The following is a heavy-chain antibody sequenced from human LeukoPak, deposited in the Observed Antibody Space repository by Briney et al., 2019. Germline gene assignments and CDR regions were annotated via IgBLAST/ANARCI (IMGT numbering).Heavy chain of an antibody. CDR1: GFTFSNYA. V-gene: IGHV3-30*18. Sequence: GGSLRLSCAASGFTFSNYAMSWVRQAPGKGLEWVAVISYDGSNKYYADSVKGRFTISRDNSKNTVYLQMNSLRAEDTAVYYCANEGGLTGTTSLDYWGQGALVTVSS. CDR2: ISYDGSNK. D-gene: IGHD1-20*01. J-gene: IGHJ4*02. CDR3: ANEGGLTGTTSLDY.